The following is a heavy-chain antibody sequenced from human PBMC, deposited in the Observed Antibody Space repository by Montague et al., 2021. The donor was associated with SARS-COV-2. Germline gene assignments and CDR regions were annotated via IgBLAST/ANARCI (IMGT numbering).Heavy chain of an antibody. CDR2: IYYSGST. J-gene: IGHJ6*02. D-gene: IGHD3-22*01. CDR3: ASDTRITMLVVVNRYGMDV. Sequence: SETLSLTCTVSGGAISGSSYYWGWIRQPPGKGLEWIGSIYYSGSTYYNPSLKSRVTISVDTSKNQFSLKLSSVTAADTAVYYCASDTRITMLVVVNRYGMDVWGQGTTVTVSS. CDR1: GGAISGSSYY. V-gene: IGHV4-39*07.